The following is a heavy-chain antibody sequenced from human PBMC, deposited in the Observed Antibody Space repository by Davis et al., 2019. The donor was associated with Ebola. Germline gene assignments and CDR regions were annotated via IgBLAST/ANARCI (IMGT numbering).Heavy chain of an antibody. CDR3: AYGDYGDVAAARAFDY. J-gene: IGHJ4*02. CDR1: GFTFSSYG. Sequence: GGSLRLSCAASGFTFSSYGMHWVRQAPGKGLEWVAVIWYDGSNKYYADSVKGRFTISRDNSKNTLYLQMNSLRAEDTAVYYCAYGDYGDVAAARAFDYWGQGTLVTVSS. D-gene: IGHD4-17*01. CDR2: IWYDGSNK. V-gene: IGHV3-33*01.